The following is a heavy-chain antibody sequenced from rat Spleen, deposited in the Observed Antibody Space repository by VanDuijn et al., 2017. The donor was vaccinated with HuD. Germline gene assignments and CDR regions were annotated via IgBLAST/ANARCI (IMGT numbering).Heavy chain of an antibody. CDR1: GFTDSNYV. CDR2: ITNTGGST. D-gene: IGHD1-1*01. J-gene: IGHJ2*01. CDR3: ARENYYSGDY. V-gene: IGHV5-31*01. Sequence: EVQLVESGGALVQPGRSLKVSCAASGFTDSNYVMAWIRQASGKGLEWVASITNTGGSTSYPDSVKGRFTISRDNAKSTLSLQMDSLRSEDTATYYCARENYYSGDYWGQGVMVPVSS.